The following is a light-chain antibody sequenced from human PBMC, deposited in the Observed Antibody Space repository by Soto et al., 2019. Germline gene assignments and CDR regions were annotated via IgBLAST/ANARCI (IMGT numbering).Light chain of an antibody. J-gene: IGKJ4*01. V-gene: IGKV1-5*01. Sequence: DIQMTQSPSTLSASVGDRVTITCRASQTLSSWLAWHQQKPGKAPKLLIYDVSSLESGVPSRFSGSGSGTEFTLTISSLQPDDFATYYCQQYNSYSLTFGGGTKVEIK. CDR1: QTLSSW. CDR3: QQYNSYSLT. CDR2: DVS.